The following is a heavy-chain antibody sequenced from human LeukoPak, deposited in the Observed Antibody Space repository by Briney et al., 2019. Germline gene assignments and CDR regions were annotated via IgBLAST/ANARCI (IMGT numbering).Heavy chain of an antibody. CDR3: ARRGTSSSWAHFDY. J-gene: IGHJ4*02. V-gene: IGHV3-7*05. CDR2: INQGGSEI. CDR1: GFIFSTYW. D-gene: IGHD6-13*01. Sequence: GGSLRLSCAASGFIFSTYWLTWVRQAPGKGLEWVANINQGGSEIYYVDSVQGRFTISRDNVKNSLYLQMNSLGAEDTAVYYCARRGTSSSWAHFDYWGQGTLVTVSS.